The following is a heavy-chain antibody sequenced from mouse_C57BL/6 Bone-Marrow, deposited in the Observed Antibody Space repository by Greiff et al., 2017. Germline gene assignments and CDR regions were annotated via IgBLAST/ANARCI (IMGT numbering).Heavy chain of an antibody. V-gene: IGHV5-16*01. D-gene: IGHD2-4*01. J-gene: IGHJ4*01. CDR3: ARVYYDYDGGVRYARDD. CDR1: GFTFSDYY. Sequence: EVQVVESEGGLVQPGSSMKLSCTASGFTFSDYYMAWVRQVPEKGLEWVANINYDGSSTYYLDSLQSRFIISRDNAKNILYLHMRSLKSEDTATYYCARVYYDYDGGVRYARDDWGQGTSVTVSS. CDR2: INYDGSST.